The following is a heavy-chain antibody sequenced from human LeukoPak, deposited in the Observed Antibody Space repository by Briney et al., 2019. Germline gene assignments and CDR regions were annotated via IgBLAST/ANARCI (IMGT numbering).Heavy chain of an antibody. D-gene: IGHD6-19*01. V-gene: IGHV3-21*03. CDR1: GFTFSSYA. CDR2: ISSSSSYI. Sequence: PGGSLRLSCAASGFTFSSYAMSWVRQAPGKGLEWVSSISSSSSYIYYADSVKGRFTISRDNAKNSLYLQMNSLRAEDTAVYYCARDNRKYSSGWNWGQGTLVTVSS. J-gene: IGHJ4*02. CDR3: ARDNRKYSSGWN.